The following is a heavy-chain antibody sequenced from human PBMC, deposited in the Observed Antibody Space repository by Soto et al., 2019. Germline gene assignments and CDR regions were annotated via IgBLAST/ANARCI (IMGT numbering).Heavy chain of an antibody. J-gene: IGHJ5*02. Sequence: GASVKVSCKASGYTFTSYYMHWVRQAPGQGLEWMGIINPSGGSTNYAQKFQGRVAMTRDTSTSTVYMELSSLRSEDTAVYFCAREVATIVRLRGLTRHDPWGQGTPVTVSS. CDR3: AREVATIVRLRGLTRHDP. CDR1: GYTFTSYY. V-gene: IGHV1-46*01. CDR2: INPSGGST. D-gene: IGHD5-12*01.